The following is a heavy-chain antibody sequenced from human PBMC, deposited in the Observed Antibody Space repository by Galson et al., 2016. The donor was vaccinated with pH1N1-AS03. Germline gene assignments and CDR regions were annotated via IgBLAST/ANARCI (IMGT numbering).Heavy chain of an antibody. V-gene: IGHV3-33*01. D-gene: IGHD6-6*01. CDR2: NRYYGSSE. CDR3: ARYGSSPWFDP. J-gene: IGHJ5*02. Sequence: SLRLSCAASGFTLRTYDMHWVRQAPGKGLEWVGINRYYGSSEYYGDSMKGRISISRDNSQNTISLQMNSLRVEDTALYYCARYGSSPWFDPWGQGTLVTVSS. CDR1: GFTLRTYD.